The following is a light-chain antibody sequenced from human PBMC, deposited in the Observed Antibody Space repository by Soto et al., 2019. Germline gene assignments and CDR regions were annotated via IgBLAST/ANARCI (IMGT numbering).Light chain of an antibody. J-gene: IGKJ1*01. CDR3: QQYQNLWT. CDR2: DAS. Sequence: EIVLTQSPATLSLSPGERATLSCRASQFIDRYLAWYRQIPGQAPRLLIYDASNRATGIPDRFSGGGSGTEFTLTIGSLQSEDSAVYYCQQYQNLWTFGQGTKVDIK. V-gene: IGKV3D-15*01. CDR1: QFIDRY.